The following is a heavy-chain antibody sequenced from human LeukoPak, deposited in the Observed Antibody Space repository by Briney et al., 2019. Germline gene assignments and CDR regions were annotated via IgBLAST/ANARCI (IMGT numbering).Heavy chain of an antibody. Sequence: SQTLSLTCTVSGGSISSGDYYWSWIRQPPGKGLEWIGYIYYSGSTYYNPSLKSRVTISVDTSKNQFSLKLSSVTAADTAVYYCARDSQRSGSYSYYYYGMDVWGQGTTVTVSS. D-gene: IGHD3-10*01. CDR3: ARDSQRSGSYSYYYYGMDV. CDR1: GGSISSGDYY. CDR2: IYYSGST. J-gene: IGHJ6*02. V-gene: IGHV4-30-4*01.